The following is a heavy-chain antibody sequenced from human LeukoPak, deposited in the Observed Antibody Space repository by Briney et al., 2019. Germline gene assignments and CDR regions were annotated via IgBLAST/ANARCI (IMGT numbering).Heavy chain of an antibody. J-gene: IGHJ6*04. D-gene: IGHD3-10*01. Sequence: PSETLSLTCTVSGGSISSYYWGWIRQPPGKGLEWIGSVFYSGSTYYNSSLKSRVTISVGTSKNQFSLKLSSVTAADTAVYYCARLFVTMVRGGGMDVWGKGTTVTISS. CDR2: VFYSGST. V-gene: IGHV4-39*01. CDR1: GGSISSYY. CDR3: ARLFVTMVRGGGMDV.